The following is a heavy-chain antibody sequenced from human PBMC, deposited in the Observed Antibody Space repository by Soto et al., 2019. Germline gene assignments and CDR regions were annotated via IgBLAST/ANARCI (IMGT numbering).Heavy chain of an antibody. CDR1: GGTFSSYA. CDR2: IIPMFGTA. D-gene: IGHD6-13*01. J-gene: IGHJ4*02. CDR3: AIHFVFSSTWYADY. Sequence: QVQLVQSGAEVKKPGSSVKVSCKASGGTFSSYAISWVRQAPGQGLEWMGGIIPMFGTANYAQKFQGRVTISADESTSTAYMELSSLRSEDTAVYYCAIHFVFSSTWYADYWGQGTLVTVSS. V-gene: IGHV1-69*12.